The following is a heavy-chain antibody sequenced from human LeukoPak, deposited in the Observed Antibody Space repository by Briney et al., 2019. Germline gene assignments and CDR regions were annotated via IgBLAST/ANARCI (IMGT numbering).Heavy chain of an antibody. D-gene: IGHD7-27*01. V-gene: IGHV4-39*07. CDR2: IYYSGST. Sequence: SETLSLTCTVSGGSLSSSSYYWGWIRQPPGKGLEWIGSIYYSGSTYYNPSLKSRVTISVDTSKNQFSLKLSSVTAADTAVYYCVRGPGEYYYYMDVWGKGTTVTVSS. CDR3: VRGPGEYYYYMDV. CDR1: GGSLSSSSYY. J-gene: IGHJ6*03.